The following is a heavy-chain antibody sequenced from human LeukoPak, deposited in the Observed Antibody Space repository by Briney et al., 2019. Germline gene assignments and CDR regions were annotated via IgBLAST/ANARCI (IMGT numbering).Heavy chain of an antibody. V-gene: IGHV4-4*07. Sequence: SETLSLTCTVSGNSISSYYWSWIRQPAGKGLEWIGRIYTSGSTNYNPSLKSRVTMSVDTSKNQFSLNLISVTAADTAVYYCARETTGLARYFDYWGQGTLVTVSS. J-gene: IGHJ4*02. CDR1: GNSISSYY. CDR3: ARETTGLARYFDY. D-gene: IGHD4-17*01. CDR2: IYTSGST.